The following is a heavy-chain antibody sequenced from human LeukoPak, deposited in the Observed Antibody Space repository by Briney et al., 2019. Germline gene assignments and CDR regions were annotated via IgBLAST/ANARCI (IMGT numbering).Heavy chain of an antibody. V-gene: IGHV3-30*18. CDR2: ISYDGSNK. D-gene: IGHD6-19*01. CDR1: GFTFSSYG. CDR3: AKDSGIAEAGIFDY. J-gene: IGHJ4*02. Sequence: GGSLRLSCAASGFTFSSYGMHWVRQAPGKGLEWVAVISYDGSNKYYADSVKGRFTISRDNSKNTLYLQMNSLGAEDTAVYYCAKDSGIAEAGIFDYWGQGTLVTVSS.